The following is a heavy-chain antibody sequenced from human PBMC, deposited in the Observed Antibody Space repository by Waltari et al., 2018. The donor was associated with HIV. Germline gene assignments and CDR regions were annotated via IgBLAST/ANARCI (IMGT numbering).Heavy chain of an antibody. Sequence: QVQLQESGPGLVKPSATLSLTFSVPGGPFISSNWTWIRQPPGKGLEWIGYIYDTGRTNCNPSLKSRVTISVDTSKNQFSLRLRSVTAADTAVYYCARGLFGVGSNWFDPWGQGILVTVSS. V-gene: IGHV4-59*01. CDR1: GGPFISSN. CDR3: ARGLFGVGSNWFDP. D-gene: IGHD3-3*01. J-gene: IGHJ5*02. CDR2: IYDTGRT.